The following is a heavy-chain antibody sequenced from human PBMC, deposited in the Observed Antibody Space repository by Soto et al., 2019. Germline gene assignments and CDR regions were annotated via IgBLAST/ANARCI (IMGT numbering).Heavy chain of an antibody. J-gene: IGHJ4*02. CDR1: GYTFTSYG. CDR3: ARDGDYDILTGYYAAGGDY. CDR2: ISAYNGNT. V-gene: IGHV1-18*04. Sequence: QVQLVQSGAEVKKPGASVKVSCKASGYTFTSYGISWVRQAHGQGLEWMGWISAYNGNTNYAQKLQGRVTMTTDTSTSTAYMELRSLRSDDTAVYYCARDGDYDILTGYYAAGGDYWGQGTLVTVSS. D-gene: IGHD3-9*01.